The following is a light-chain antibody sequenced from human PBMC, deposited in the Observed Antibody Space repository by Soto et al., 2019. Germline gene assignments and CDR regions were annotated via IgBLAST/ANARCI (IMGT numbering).Light chain of an antibody. V-gene: IGLV2-14*01. J-gene: IGLJ1*01. CDR3: SSYTSSSSYV. CDR2: DVS. CDR1: SSDVGGYNY. Sequence: QSVLTQPASVSGSPGQSITISCTGTSSDVGGYNYVSWYQQNPGKAPKLMIYDVSNRPSGVSNRFSGSKSGNTASLTISGLQAEDEVDYYCSSYTSSSSYVFGPGTKVTVL.